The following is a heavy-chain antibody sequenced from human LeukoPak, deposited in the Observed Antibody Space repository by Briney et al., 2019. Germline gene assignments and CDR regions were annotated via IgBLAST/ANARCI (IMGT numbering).Heavy chain of an antibody. CDR3: ARLYYYGSGSGDY. Sequence: PSETLSLTCTVSGVSISPYYWSWIRQPPGKGLEWIGYIYYSGSTNYNPSLKSRVTISVDTSKNQFSLKLSSVTAADTAVYYCARLYYYGSGSGDYWGQGTLVTVSS. D-gene: IGHD3-10*01. V-gene: IGHV4-59*08. CDR2: IYYSGST. CDR1: GVSISPYY. J-gene: IGHJ4*02.